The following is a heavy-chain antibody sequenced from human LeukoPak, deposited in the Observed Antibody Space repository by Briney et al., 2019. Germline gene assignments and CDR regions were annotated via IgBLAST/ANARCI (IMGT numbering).Heavy chain of an antibody. J-gene: IGHJ4*02. D-gene: IGHD3-10*01. CDR2: INHSGST. V-gene: IGHV4-34*01. CDR3: ARYGSGSYSFDY. Sequence: SETLSLTCAVYGGSFSGYYWSWIRQPPGKGLQWIGEINHSGSTNYNPSLKSRDTISVDTSKNQFSLKLSSVTAADTAVYYCARYGSGSYSFDYWGQGTLVTVSS. CDR1: GGSFSGYY.